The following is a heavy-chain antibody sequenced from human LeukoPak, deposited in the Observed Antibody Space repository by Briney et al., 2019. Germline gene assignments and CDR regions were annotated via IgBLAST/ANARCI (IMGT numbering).Heavy chain of an antibody. V-gene: IGHV3-23*01. D-gene: IGHD3-10*01. CDR1: GFTFSSYG. CDR2: ISGSGGST. J-gene: IGHJ3*02. CDR3: AIIIRAYYGSGSYGAFDI. Sequence: PGGTLRLSCAASGFTFSSYGMSWVRQAPGKGLEWVSAISGSGGSTYYADSVKGRFTISRDNSKNTLYLQMNSLRAEDTAVYYCAIIIRAYYGSGSYGAFDIWGQGTMVTVSS.